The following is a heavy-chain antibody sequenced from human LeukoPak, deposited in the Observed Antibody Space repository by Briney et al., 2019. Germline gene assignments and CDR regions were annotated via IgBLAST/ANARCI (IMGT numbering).Heavy chain of an antibody. D-gene: IGHD3-10*01. CDR3: ARTLALYGSGSFFDF. CDR1: GFTFSNYA. Sequence: PGWSLRLSCAASGFTFSNYAMHWIRQAPGKGLEWVAVISYDGSMKYYADSLKGRFTISRDNSKNTLYLQMNSLRAEDTAVYYCARTLALYGSGSFFDFWGQGTLVTVST. J-gene: IGHJ4*02. V-gene: IGHV3-30-3*01. CDR2: ISYDGSMK.